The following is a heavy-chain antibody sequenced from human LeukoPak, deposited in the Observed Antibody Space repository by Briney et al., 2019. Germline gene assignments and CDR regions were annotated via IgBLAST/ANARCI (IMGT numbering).Heavy chain of an antibody. D-gene: IGHD3-10*01. Sequence: PSETLSLTCTVSGGSISSSSYYWSWIRQPPGKGLEWIGEINHSGSTNYNPSLKSRVTISVDTSKNQFSLKLSSVTAADTAVYYCTSGVNLWGRGTLATVSP. J-gene: IGHJ2*01. CDR1: GGSISSSSYY. CDR2: INHSGST. CDR3: TSGVNL. V-gene: IGHV4-39*07.